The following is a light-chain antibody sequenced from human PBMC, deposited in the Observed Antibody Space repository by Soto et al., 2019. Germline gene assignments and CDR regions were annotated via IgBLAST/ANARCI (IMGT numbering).Light chain of an antibody. V-gene: IGKV1-8*01. CDR2: AAS. CDR3: QQYYSYPLT. J-gene: IGKJ3*01. CDR1: QGISSY. Sequence: AIRITQSPSSLSASTGDRVTITCRASQGISSYLAWYQQKPGKAPKLLIYAASTLQSGVPSRFSGSGSGTDLTLTISCLQSEDFATYYCQQYYSYPLTFGPGTKVDIK.